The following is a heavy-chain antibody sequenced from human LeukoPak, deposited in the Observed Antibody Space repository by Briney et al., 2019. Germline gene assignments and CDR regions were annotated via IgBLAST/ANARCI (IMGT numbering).Heavy chain of an antibody. J-gene: IGHJ3*02. CDR1: GYIFTSYW. CDR2: IYPGDSDT. V-gene: IGHV5-51*01. D-gene: IGHD1-14*01. Sequence: GASLQISCEGSGYIFTSYWIGWVRQMPGKGLEWMGIIYPGDSDTRYSPSFQGQVTISADKSISTAYLQWSSLKASDTAMYYCARRAPGGAFDIWGQGTMVTVSS. CDR3: ARRAPGGAFDI.